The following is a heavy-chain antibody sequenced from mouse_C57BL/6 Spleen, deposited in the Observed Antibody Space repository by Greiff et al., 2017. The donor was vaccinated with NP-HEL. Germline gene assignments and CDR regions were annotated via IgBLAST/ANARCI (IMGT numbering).Heavy chain of an antibody. CDR3: TREGIYYDYGAMDY. J-gene: IGHJ4*01. V-gene: IGHV5-9-1*02. D-gene: IGHD2-4*01. Sequence: DVHLVESGEGLVKPGGSLKLSCAASGFTFSSYAMSWVRQTPEKRLEWVAYISSGGDYIYYADTVKGRFTISRDNARNTLYLQMSSLKSEDTAMYYCTREGIYYDYGAMDYWGQGTSVTVSS. CDR2: ISSGGDYI. CDR1: GFTFSSYA.